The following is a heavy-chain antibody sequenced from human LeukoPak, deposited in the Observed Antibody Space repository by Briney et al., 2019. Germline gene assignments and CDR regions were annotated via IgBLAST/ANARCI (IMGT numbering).Heavy chain of an antibody. Sequence: GGSLRLSCAASGFTFSSYSMNWVRQAPGKGLEWVSSISSSSSYIYYADSLKGRFTISRDNAKDSLFLQMNSLRAEDTAVYYCTRDPGRCTSTSCYPDYWGQGTLVTVSS. CDR3: TRDPGRCTSTSCYPDY. J-gene: IGHJ4*02. V-gene: IGHV3-21*01. CDR1: GFTFSSYS. CDR2: ISSSSSYI. D-gene: IGHD2-2*01.